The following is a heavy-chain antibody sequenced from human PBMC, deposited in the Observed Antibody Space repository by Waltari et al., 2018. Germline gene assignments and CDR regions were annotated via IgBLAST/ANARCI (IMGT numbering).Heavy chain of an antibody. CDR2: VYKSGTT. J-gene: IGHJ4*02. CDR3: VRGYPDIVATISDY. V-gene: IGHV4-39*07. Sequence: LQWQVPGPGMVKPSETLSLSSTVARGSFRNNNYYWDWVRQPPGKGLEWIGSVYKSGTTYYNPSLKSRVTISVDTSNNQFSLKLNSVTAADTAVYYCVRGYPDIVATISDYWGQGTLVIVSS. D-gene: IGHD5-12*01. CDR1: RGSFRNNNYY.